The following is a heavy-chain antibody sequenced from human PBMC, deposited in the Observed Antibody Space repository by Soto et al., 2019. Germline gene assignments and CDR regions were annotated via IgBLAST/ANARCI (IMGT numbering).Heavy chain of an antibody. J-gene: IGHJ4*02. CDR3: CGSRRVEMAITNGFDY. CDR1: GFTFSSYG. CDR2: IWHDGSNK. Sequence: GGSLRLSCAASGFTFSSYGMHWVRQAPGKGLEWVAVIWHDGSNKYYADSVKGRFTISRDNSKNTLYLQMNSLRAEDTAVYYCCGSRRVEMAITNGFDYWGQGTLVTVSS. D-gene: IGHD1-26*01. V-gene: IGHV3-33*01.